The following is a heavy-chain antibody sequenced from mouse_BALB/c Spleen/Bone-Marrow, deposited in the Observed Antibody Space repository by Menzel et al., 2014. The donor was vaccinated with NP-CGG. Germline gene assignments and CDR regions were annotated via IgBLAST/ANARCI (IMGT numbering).Heavy chain of an antibody. J-gene: IGHJ4*01. CDR3: ARGLYGNYGE. V-gene: IGHV1-9*01. D-gene: IGHD2-1*01. CDR1: GYIFXSYW. Sequence: LQESGAELMKPGASVKISCKATGYIFXSYWIEWIKQRPGRGLEWIGEILPGSGRANYNENFKGKATFTADTSSNTAYMQLSSLTSEDSAVYYCARGLYGNYGEWGQGASVTVSS. CDR2: ILPGSGRA.